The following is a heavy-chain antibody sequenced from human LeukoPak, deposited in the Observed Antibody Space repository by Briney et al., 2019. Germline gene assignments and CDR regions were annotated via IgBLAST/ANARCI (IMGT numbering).Heavy chain of an antibody. Sequence: GRSLRLSCAASGFTFSSYGMHWVRQAPGKGLEWVAVISYDGSNKYYADSVKGRFTISRDNSKNTLYLQMNSLRAEDTAVYYCARGITAMVTDYWGQGTQVTVSS. V-gene: IGHV3-30*03. CDR1: GFTFSSYG. D-gene: IGHD5-18*01. J-gene: IGHJ4*02. CDR2: ISYDGSNK. CDR3: ARGITAMVTDY.